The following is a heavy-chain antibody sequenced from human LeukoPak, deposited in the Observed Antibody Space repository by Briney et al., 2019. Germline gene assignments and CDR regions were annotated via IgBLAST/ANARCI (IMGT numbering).Heavy chain of an antibody. J-gene: IGHJ6*02. CDR1: GYTFTSYG. Sequence: ASVKVSCKASGYTFTSYGISWVRQAPGQGLEWMGWISAYNGNTNYAQKLQGRVTMTTDTSTSTAYMELRSLRSEDTAVYYCASGSATYDSSGFRNYYYGMDVWGQGTTVTVSS. V-gene: IGHV1-18*01. D-gene: IGHD3-22*01. CDR3: ASGSATYDSSGFRNYYYGMDV. CDR2: ISAYNGNT.